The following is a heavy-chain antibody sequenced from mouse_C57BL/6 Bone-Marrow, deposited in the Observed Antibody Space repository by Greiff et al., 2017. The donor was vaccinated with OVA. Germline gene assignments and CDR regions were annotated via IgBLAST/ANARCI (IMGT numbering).Heavy chain of an antibody. CDR3: ATVVADY. D-gene: IGHD1-1*01. Sequence: ESGAELVRPGASVKLSCTASGFNIKDDYMHWVKQRPEQGLEWIGWIDPENGDTEYASKFQGKATITEDTSSNTAYLQLSSLTSEDTAVYYCATVVADYWGQGTTLTVSS. V-gene: IGHV14-4*01. CDR2: IDPENGDT. CDR1: GFNIKDDY. J-gene: IGHJ2*01.